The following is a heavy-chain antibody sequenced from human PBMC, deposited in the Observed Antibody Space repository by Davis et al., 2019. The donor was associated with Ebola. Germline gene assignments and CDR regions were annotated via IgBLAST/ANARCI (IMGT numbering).Heavy chain of an antibody. CDR2: ISGNGGTT. V-gene: IGHV3-23*01. Sequence: PGGSLRLSCAASGFTYSNYAMHWVRQAPGKGLEWVSAISGNGGTTYYADSVKGRFTISRDNSKNTLYLQLNSLRAEDTAVYYCAKDMIEEGLSSPHPDFQHWGQGTLVTVSS. D-gene: IGHD3-22*01. CDR1: GFTYSNYA. J-gene: IGHJ1*01. CDR3: AKDMIEEGLSSPHPDFQH.